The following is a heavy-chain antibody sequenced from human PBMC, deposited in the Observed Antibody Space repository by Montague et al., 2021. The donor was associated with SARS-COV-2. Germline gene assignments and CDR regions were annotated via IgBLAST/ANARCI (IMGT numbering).Heavy chain of an antibody. V-gene: IGHV4-61*02. Sequence: TLSLTCTVSGGSISSGSYYWCWIRQPAGKGLEWIGRIYTSGSTNYNPSLKSRVTISVDTSKNQFSLKLSSVTAADTAVYYCARVPPYYYDSSGYYSGAFDIWGHGTMVTVSS. CDR2: IYTSGST. J-gene: IGHJ3*02. D-gene: IGHD3-22*01. CDR1: GGSISSGSYY. CDR3: ARVPPYYYDSSGYYSGAFDI.